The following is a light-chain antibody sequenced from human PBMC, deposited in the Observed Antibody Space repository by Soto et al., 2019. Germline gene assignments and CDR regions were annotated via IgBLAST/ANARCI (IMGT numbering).Light chain of an antibody. V-gene: IGKV2-30*02. J-gene: IGKJ1*01. Sequence: DVVMTQSPLSLPVTLGQPASISCRSSQSLVHSDGNTYLNWFQQRPGQSPRRLNYKVSNRDSGVTDRFIGSGSGTDFTLRISMLEAEDVGDYYFWQGIPCPCTFGQGTKV. CDR3: WQGIPCPCT. CDR2: KVS. CDR1: QSLVHSDGNTY.